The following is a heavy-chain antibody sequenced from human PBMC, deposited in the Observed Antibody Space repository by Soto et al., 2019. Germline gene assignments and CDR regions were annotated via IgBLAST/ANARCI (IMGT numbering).Heavy chain of an antibody. Sequence: GGSLRLSCAASGFPFSSYSMNWVRQAPGKGLEWVSAISGSGGSTYYADSVKGRFTISRDNSKNTLYLQMNSLRAEDTAVYYCAKGSQRYDAFDIWGQGTMVTVSS. CDR1: GFPFSSYS. CDR3: AKGSQRYDAFDI. J-gene: IGHJ3*02. CDR2: ISGSGGST. V-gene: IGHV3-23*01.